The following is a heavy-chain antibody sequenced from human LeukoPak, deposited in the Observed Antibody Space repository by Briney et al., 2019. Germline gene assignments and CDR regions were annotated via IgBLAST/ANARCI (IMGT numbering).Heavy chain of an antibody. CDR2: IDWYDDK. CDR1: GFSLSTSGMC. D-gene: IGHD1-26*01. Sequence: SGPTEVNPTQTLTLTCTFSGFSLSTSGMCVSWIRQPPGKALEWLARIDWYDDKYYSTSLKIRLTISKDTSKNQVVLTMTNMDPVDTATYYCARCGRSLSLDYWGQGTLVTVPS. V-gene: IGHV2-70*11. CDR3: ARCGRSLSLDY. J-gene: IGHJ4*02.